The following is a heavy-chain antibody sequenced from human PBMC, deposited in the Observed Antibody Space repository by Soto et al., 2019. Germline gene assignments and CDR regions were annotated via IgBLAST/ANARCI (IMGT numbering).Heavy chain of an antibody. CDR2: ISSSSSTI. V-gene: IGHV3-48*01. Sequence: EVQLVESGGGLVQPGGSLRLSCAASGFTFSSYSMNWVRQAPGKGLEWVSYISSSSSTIYYADSVKGRFTISRDNAKNSLYLQMNSLRAEDTAVYYCARVSLNWYFALWGRGTLVTVSS. CDR3: ARVSLNWYFAL. CDR1: GFTFSSYS. J-gene: IGHJ2*01.